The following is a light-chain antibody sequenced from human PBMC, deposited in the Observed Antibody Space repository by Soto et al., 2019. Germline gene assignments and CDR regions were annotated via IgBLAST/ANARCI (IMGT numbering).Light chain of an antibody. CDR1: QSISSY. V-gene: IGKV1-39*01. Sequence: DIQMTQSPSSLSASVGDRVTITCRASQSISSYLNWYQQKPGKAPKLLIYAASSLQSGGPSRFXXXXXXXXXXXXXXXXXXXXFXTXXXXQSYSTQLTFGGGTKVEIK. J-gene: IGKJ4*01. CDR3: XQSYSTQLT. CDR2: AAS.